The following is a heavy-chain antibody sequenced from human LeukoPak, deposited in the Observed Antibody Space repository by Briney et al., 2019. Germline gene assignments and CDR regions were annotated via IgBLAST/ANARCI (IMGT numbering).Heavy chain of an antibody. J-gene: IGHJ6*03. CDR3: ARVQAGYSSSWYPRNYYYMDV. CDR1: GYTFTSYG. Sequence: VASVKVSCKASGYTFTSYGISWVRQAPGQGLEWMGWISAYNGNTNYAQKLQGRVTMTTDTSTSTAYMELRSLRSDDTAVYYCARVQAGYSSSWYPRNYYYMDVWGKGTTVTVSS. V-gene: IGHV1-18*01. D-gene: IGHD6-13*01. CDR2: ISAYNGNT.